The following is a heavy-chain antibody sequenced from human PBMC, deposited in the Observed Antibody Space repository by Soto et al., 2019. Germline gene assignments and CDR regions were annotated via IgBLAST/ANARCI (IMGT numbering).Heavy chain of an antibody. D-gene: IGHD4-17*01. CDR1: GGSVSNKTYY. V-gene: IGHV4-61*01. CDR3: ARATAVPNTLRSRYFFDY. CDR2: VYYSGTT. Sequence: PSETLSLTCSVSGGSVSNKTYYWSWIRQPPGKRLEWIGYVYYSGTTNYNPSLKSRVTISVDLSKNQFSLRLSSVTTADTALYYCARATAVPNTLRSRYFFDYWGQGTLVTVSS. J-gene: IGHJ4*02.